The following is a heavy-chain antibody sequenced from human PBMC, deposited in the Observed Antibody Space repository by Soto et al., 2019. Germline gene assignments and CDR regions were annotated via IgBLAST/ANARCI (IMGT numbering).Heavy chain of an antibody. V-gene: IGHV5-10-1*01. D-gene: IGHD6-19*01. Sequence: PGESLKISCKGSGYSFTSYWISWVRQMPGKGLEWMGRIDPSDSYTNYSPSFQGHVTISADKSIGTAYLQWSSLKASDTAMYYCATERRSGWYFDYWGQGTLVTVSS. J-gene: IGHJ4*02. CDR3: ATERRSGWYFDY. CDR1: GYSFTSYW. CDR2: IDPSDSYT.